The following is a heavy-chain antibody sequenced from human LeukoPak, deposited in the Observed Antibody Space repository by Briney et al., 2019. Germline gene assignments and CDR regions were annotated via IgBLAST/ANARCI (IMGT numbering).Heavy chain of an antibody. D-gene: IGHD3-10*01. CDR3: ARVGPLWFGELFTPLPYYYYYGMDV. V-gene: IGHV3-48*02. J-gene: IGHJ6*02. CDR1: GFTFSSYA. CDR2: ISSSSSTI. Sequence: PGGSLRLSCAASGFTFSSYAMHWVRQAPGKGLEWVSYISSSSSTIYYADSVKGRFTISRDNAKNSLYLQMNSLRDEDTAVYYCARVGPLWFGELFTPLPYYYYYGMDVWGQGTTVTVSS.